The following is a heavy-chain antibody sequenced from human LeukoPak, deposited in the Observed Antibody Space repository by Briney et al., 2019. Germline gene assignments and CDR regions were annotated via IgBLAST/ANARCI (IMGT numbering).Heavy chain of an antibody. CDR3: ARGRRFLEWLFLVGSYAFDI. D-gene: IGHD3-3*01. CDR1: GGSIGSIDSF. V-gene: IGHV4-39*07. CDR2: IYYSGTT. J-gene: IGHJ3*02. Sequence: SETLSLTCSVSGGSIGSIDSFWGWIRQPPGKGLDWIRSIYYSGTTYYNPSLKSRLTISVDTSKNQFSLKLSSVTAADTAVYYCARGRRFLEWLFLVGSYAFDIWGQGTMVTVSS.